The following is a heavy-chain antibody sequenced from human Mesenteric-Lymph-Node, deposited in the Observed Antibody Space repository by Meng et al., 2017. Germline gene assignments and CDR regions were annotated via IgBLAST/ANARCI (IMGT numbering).Heavy chain of an antibody. CDR1: GVSISSNIR. D-gene: IGHD1-26*01. J-gene: IGHJ4*02. CDR3: ARGKQDAWELLAY. Sequence: VQLQQGGAGLLKPSETLSLTCGVSGVSISSNIRWTWVRQPPGKGLEWIGDIDDSGSTNYNPSLNSRISISLDKSKNHFSLKVNSVTAADTAVYYCARGKQDAWELLAYWGQGALVTVSS. V-gene: IGHV4-4*02. CDR2: IDDSGST.